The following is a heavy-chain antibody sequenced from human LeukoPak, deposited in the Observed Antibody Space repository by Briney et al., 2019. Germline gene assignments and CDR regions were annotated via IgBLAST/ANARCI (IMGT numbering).Heavy chain of an antibody. J-gene: IGHJ4*02. Sequence: GGSLRLSCAASGFTFSSYAMSWVRQAPGKGLEWVSAISGSGGSTYYADSVKGRFTIPRDNSKNTLYLQMNSLRAEDTAVYYCAKNLRDYSNYGGTYWGQGTLVTVPS. CDR1: GFTFSSYA. D-gene: IGHD4-4*01. V-gene: IGHV3-23*01. CDR3: AKNLRDYSNYGGTY. CDR2: ISGSGGST.